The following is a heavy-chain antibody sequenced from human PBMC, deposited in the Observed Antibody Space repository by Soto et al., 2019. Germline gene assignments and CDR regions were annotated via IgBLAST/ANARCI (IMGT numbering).Heavy chain of an antibody. CDR1: GDSIKTHY. J-gene: IGHJ6*02. CDR3: ARGYYYYGMDV. CDR2: INHSGST. Sequence: ETLSLTCNVTGDSIKTHYWSWIRQPPGKGLEWIGEINHSGSTNYNPSLKSRVTISVDTSKNQFSLKLSSVTAADTAVYYCARGYYYYGMDVWGQGTTVTVSS. V-gene: IGHV4-34*01.